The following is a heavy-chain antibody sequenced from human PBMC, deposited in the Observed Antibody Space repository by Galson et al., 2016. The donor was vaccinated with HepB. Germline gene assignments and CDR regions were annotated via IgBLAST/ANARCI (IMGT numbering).Heavy chain of an antibody. CDR2: ISFSSTNR. Sequence: SLRLSCAASGFKFSSYGMNWVRQAPGKGLEWVAYISFSSTNRHNVDSVKGRFTTSRDNAQNSLYLQMNSLRAEDTAVYYCARGPLYYFDYWGHGTQVTVSS. J-gene: IGHJ4*01. V-gene: IGHV3-48*01. CDR1: GFKFSSYG. CDR3: ARGPLYYFDY.